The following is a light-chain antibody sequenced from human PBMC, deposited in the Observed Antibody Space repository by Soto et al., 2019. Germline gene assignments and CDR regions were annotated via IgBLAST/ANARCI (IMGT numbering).Light chain of an antibody. Sequence: QSVLTQPPSVSAAPGQKVTISCSGSSSNIGNNFVTWYQQLPGTAPKLLIYDNNKRPSGIPDRFSGSQSGTSATLGITGLQTGDEAVYYCGSWDSSLTYVFGTLTKVTVL. V-gene: IGLV1-51*01. CDR3: GSWDSSLTYV. J-gene: IGLJ1*01. CDR2: DNN. CDR1: SSNIGNNF.